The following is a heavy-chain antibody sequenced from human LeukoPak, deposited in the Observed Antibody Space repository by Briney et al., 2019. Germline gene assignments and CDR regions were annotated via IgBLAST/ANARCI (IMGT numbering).Heavy chain of an antibody. D-gene: IGHD1-26*01. V-gene: IGHV3-23*01. Sequence: PGGSLRLSCAASGFTFSSYAMSWVRQAPGKGLEWVSTVSGSGASTYYADSVKGRFTISRDNSKNTLNLQMNSLRAEDTAVYYCAIPSQWAIGSPYYWGQGTLVTVSS. CDR2: VSGSGAST. CDR1: GFTFSSYA. J-gene: IGHJ4*02. CDR3: AIPSQWAIGSPYY.